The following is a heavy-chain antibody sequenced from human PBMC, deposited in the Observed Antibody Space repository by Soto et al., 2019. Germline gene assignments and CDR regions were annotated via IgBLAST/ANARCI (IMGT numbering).Heavy chain of an antibody. J-gene: IGHJ5*02. Sequence: SGPTLVKPTQPLTLTCTFSGFSLSTSRVGVDWIRQPPGKALEWLALIYWNDDKRYSPSLKSRRTITKDTSNNQVVLTMTSTDPVDTATDYCAHRKSVVVVAARSPNNWFDPWGQGTLVTVSS. D-gene: IGHD2-15*01. CDR2: IYWNDDK. CDR1: GFSLSTSRVG. CDR3: AHRKSVVVVAARSPNNWFDP. V-gene: IGHV2-5*01.